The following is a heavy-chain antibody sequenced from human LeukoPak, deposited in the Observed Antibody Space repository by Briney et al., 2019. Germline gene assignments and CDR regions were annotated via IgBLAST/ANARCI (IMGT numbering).Heavy chain of an antibody. D-gene: IGHD3-22*01. CDR2: IYYSGST. Sequence: SETLSLTCTVSGGSISSGGYYWSWIRQHPGKGLEWIGYIYYSGSTYYNPSLKSRVTISVDTSKNQFSLKLSSVTAADTAVYYCARVKRITMIVNAFDIWGQGTMVIVSS. CDR1: GGSISSGGYY. J-gene: IGHJ3*02. CDR3: ARVKRITMIVNAFDI. V-gene: IGHV4-31*03.